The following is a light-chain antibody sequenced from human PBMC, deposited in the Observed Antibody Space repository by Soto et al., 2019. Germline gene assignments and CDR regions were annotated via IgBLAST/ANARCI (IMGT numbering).Light chain of an antibody. V-gene: IGKV1-6*01. CDR2: GAS. CDR3: LQDYGYPRT. CDR1: QGIRND. Sequence: AIQMTQSPSSVSASVGDRVTITCRASQGIRNDLGWYQQRPGKAPKLLIYGASTLQSGVPARFSGSGSGTDFTLTISSLQPEDFATYYCLQDYGYPRTFGQGTKVDI. J-gene: IGKJ1*01.